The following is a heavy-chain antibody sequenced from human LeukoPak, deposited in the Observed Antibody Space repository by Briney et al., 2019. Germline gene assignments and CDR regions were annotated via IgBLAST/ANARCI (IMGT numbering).Heavy chain of an antibody. V-gene: IGHV1-69*13. D-gene: IGHD5-12*01. J-gene: IGHJ4*02. CDR1: GYTFTSYY. CDR3: ARAPYSGYDKGFDY. Sequence: ASVKVSCKASGYTFTSYYMHWVRQAPGQGLEWMGGIIPIFGTANYAQKFQGRVTITADESTSTAYMELSSLRSEDTAVYYCARAPYSGYDKGFDYWGQGTLVTVSS. CDR2: IIPIFGTA.